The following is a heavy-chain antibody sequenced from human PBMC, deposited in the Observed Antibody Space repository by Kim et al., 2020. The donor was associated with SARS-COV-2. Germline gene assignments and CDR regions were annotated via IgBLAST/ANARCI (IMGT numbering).Heavy chain of an antibody. J-gene: IGHJ6*02. CDR2: IYYSGST. D-gene: IGHD6-6*01. V-gene: IGHV4-61*01. Sequence: SETLSLTCTASGGSVSSGSYYWSWIRQPPGKGLEWIGYIYYSGSTNYNPSLKSRVTISVDTSKNQFSLKLSSVTAADTAVYYCARYVRSIAARPEAYYYGMDVWGQGTTVTVSS. CDR3: ARYVRSIAARPEAYYYGMDV. CDR1: GGSVSSGSYY.